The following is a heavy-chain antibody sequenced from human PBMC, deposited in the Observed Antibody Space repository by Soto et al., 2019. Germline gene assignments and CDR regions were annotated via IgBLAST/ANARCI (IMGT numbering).Heavy chain of an antibody. CDR3: ARYVGDY. D-gene: IGHD1-26*01. Sequence: QVQLVESGGGVVQPGRSLRLSCAASGFSFSSYAMHWVRQAPGKGLEWVAVISYDGSKKDYADSVKGRFTISRDNSKNTLYLQMNSLRTDDTAVYNGARYVGDYWGPGTLVTVSS. V-gene: IGHV3-30-3*01. CDR2: ISYDGSKK. CDR1: GFSFSSYA. J-gene: IGHJ4*02.